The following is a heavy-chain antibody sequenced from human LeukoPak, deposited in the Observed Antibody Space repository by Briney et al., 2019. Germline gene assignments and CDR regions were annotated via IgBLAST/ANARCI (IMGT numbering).Heavy chain of an antibody. CDR3: ARCIAAAGKSWYFDL. CDR1: GVSISSYY. V-gene: IGHV4-59*01. CDR2: VYYSGST. D-gene: IGHD6-13*01. Sequence: SETLSLTRTVSGVSISSYYWSWIRQPPGKGLEWIGYVYYSGSTNYNPSLKSRVTISVDTSKNQFSLKLSSVTAADTAVYYCARCIAAAGKSWYFDLWGRGTLVIVSS. J-gene: IGHJ2*01.